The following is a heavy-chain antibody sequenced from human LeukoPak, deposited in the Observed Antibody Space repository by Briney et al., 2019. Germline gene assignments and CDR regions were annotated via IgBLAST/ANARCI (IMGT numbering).Heavy chain of an antibody. CDR1: GFTFSSYW. Sequence: PGGSLRLSCAASGFTFSSYWMHWVRQAPGKGLVWVSRIKSDGSSTNYADSVRGRFTISRDNAKNTVYLQMNSLTDEDTAVYYCARGRENAVTTPFDYWGQGTLVTVSS. CDR3: ARGRENAVTTPFDY. J-gene: IGHJ4*02. V-gene: IGHV3-74*01. CDR2: IKSDGSST. D-gene: IGHD4-17*01.